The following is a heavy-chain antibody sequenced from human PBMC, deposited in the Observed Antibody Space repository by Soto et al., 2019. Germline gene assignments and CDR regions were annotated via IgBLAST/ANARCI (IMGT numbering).Heavy chain of an antibody. D-gene: IGHD2-21*01. Sequence: SSETLSLTCTVSGGSISSYYWSWIRQPPGKGLEWIGYIYYSGSTNYNPSLKSRVTISVDTSKNQFSLKLSSVTAADTAVYYCARQRVSRKYYGMDVWGQGTTVT. CDR1: GGSISSYY. CDR3: ARQRVSRKYYGMDV. J-gene: IGHJ6*02. V-gene: IGHV4-59*08. CDR2: IYYSGST.